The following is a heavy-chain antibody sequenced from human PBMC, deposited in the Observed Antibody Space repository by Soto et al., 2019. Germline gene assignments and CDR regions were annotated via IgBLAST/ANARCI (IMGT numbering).Heavy chain of an antibody. D-gene: IGHD6-6*01. Sequence: LSLTCTVSGGSVNSDTFYWSWIRQPPGRGLEWIGYIYYTGSTNYNPSLKSRVTISIDTSRNQFSLKLSSVTAADTAVYYCAREFSNSPEAFDSWGQGSLVTVSS. J-gene: IGHJ4*02. CDR1: GGSVNSDTFY. CDR2: IYYTGST. CDR3: AREFSNSPEAFDS. V-gene: IGHV4-61*01.